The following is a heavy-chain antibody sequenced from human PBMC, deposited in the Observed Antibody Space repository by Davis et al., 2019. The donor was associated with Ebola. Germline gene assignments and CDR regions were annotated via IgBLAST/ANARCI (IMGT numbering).Heavy chain of an antibody. J-gene: IGHJ5*02. V-gene: IGHV1-46*03. CDR3: ARGKAAAASQRGVLNWFDP. Sequence: ASSVKVSCKASGYTFTSYYMHWVRQAPGQGLEWMGIINPSGGSTSYAQKFQGRVTMTRDTSTSTVYMELSSLRSEDTAVYYCARGKAAAASQRGVLNWFDPWGQGTLVTVSS. CDR2: INPSGGST. CDR1: GYTFTSYY. D-gene: IGHD6-13*01.